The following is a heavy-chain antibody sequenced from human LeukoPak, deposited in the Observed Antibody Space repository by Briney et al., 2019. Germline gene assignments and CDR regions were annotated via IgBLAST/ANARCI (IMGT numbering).Heavy chain of an antibody. D-gene: IGHD6-6*01. CDR1: GFTFSSYG. CDR2: IRYDGSNK. V-gene: IGHV3-30*02. J-gene: IGHJ4*02. Sequence: GALRLSCAASGFTFSSYGMHWVRQAPGEGLEWVAFIRYDGSNKYYADSVKGRFTISRDNSKNTLYLQMNSLRAEDTAVYYCAKDIRSEYSSSLDYWGQGTLVTVSS. CDR3: AKDIRSEYSSSLDY.